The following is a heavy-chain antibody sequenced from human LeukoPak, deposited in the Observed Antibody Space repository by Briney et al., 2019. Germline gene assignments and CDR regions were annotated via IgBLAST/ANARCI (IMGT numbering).Heavy chain of an antibody. CDR2: IRYDGSNK. V-gene: IGHV3-30*02. CDR1: GFTFSSYG. CDR3: AKDVLQLELPGN. D-gene: IGHD1-7*01. J-gene: IGHJ4*02. Sequence: PGGSLRLSCAASGFTFSSYGMHWVRQAPGKGLEWVAFIRYDGSNKYYADSVNGRFTISRDNSKNTLYLQMNSLRAEDTAVYYCAKDVLQLELPGNWGQGTLVTVSS.